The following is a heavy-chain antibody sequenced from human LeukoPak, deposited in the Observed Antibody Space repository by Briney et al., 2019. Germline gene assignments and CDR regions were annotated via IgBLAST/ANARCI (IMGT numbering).Heavy chain of an antibody. D-gene: IGHD3-3*01. CDR3: TTDKYCDFWSGYLTFDY. J-gene: IGHJ4*02. V-gene: IGHV3-15*01. CDR2: IKSKTDGGTT. Sequence: NAGGSLRLSCAASGFTFSNAWMSWVRQAPGKGLEWVGCIKSKTDGGTTDYAAPVKGRFTISRDDSKHTLYLQINSLKTQDTAVYYCTTDKYCDFWSGYLTFDYWGQGTLVTVSS. CDR1: GFTFSNAW.